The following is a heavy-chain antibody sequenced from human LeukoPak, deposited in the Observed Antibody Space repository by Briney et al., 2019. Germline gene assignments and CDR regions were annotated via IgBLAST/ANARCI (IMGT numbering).Heavy chain of an antibody. CDR1: GITLSNYG. V-gene: IGHV3-23*01. J-gene: IGHJ4*02. D-gene: IGHD3-10*01. CDR2: ISERGGST. Sequence: GGSLRLSCVVSGITLSNYGMSWVRQAPGKGLEWVSGISERGGSTNYADSVKGRFVISRDTSKNTVYLQMNSLRVEDTAVYFCAKRGIVIRAVIIIGFHKEAYYFDYWGQGILVTVSS. CDR3: AKRGIVIRAVIIIGFHKEAYYFDY.